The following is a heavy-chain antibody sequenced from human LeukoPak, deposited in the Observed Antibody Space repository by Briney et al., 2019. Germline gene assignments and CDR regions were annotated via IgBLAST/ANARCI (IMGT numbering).Heavy chain of an antibody. D-gene: IGHD6-19*01. V-gene: IGHV3-23*01. CDR2: ISGSGGST. CDR1: GFTFCSYA. J-gene: IGHJ4*02. CDR3: ARDPNPYSSGWYFGN. Sequence: PGGSLRLSCAASGFTFCSYAMSWVRQVPGKGLEWVSGISGSGGSTYYADSVKGRFTISRDNSKNTLYLQMNSLRAEDTAVYYCARDPNPYSSGWYFGNWGQGTLVTVSS.